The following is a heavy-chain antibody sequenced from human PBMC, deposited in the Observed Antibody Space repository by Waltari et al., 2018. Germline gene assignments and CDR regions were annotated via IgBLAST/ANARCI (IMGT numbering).Heavy chain of an antibody. D-gene: IGHD2-15*01. CDR1: VVSFTSYW. Sequence: EVQVVESGGDLVQPGRSLRLSCVTSVVSFTSYWLSWVRQEPGKGLEWMANVKEDGSAKTYMDSVKGRFTISRDNAQNSVFLQMNNLRVEDTAVYYCVRDKPYGSYDIWGQGTMVTVSS. CDR3: VRDKPYGSYDI. J-gene: IGHJ3*02. V-gene: IGHV3-7*01. CDR2: VKEDGSAK.